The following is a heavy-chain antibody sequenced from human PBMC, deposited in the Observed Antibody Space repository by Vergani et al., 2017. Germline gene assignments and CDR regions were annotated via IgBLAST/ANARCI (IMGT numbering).Heavy chain of an antibody. CDR3: AELYGDDGYSPF. J-gene: IGHJ4*02. CDR1: GFSFKDYA. CDR2: ISGTGGFT. Sequence: EVRLLESGGDLLQPGESLKISCAVSGFSFKDYAMSWVRQAPGKGLEWVSGISGTGGFTFYADSVKGRFTISRDNYKNTLYLQMSSLRADDTAVYYCAELYGDDGYSPFWGQGTLVTVSS. V-gene: IGHV3-23*01. D-gene: IGHD5-18*01.